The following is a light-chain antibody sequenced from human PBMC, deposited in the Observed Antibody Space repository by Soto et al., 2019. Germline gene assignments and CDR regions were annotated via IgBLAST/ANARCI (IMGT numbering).Light chain of an antibody. V-gene: IGKV1-5*03. Sequence: DIQMTQSPSTLSSSVGDRVTITCRASQSISSWLAGYQQKPGKAPKLLIYKASSLKSGVPSRFSGSGSGTEFPITISSLQHDDFATYYCQQYNSSWTFGQGTKVEIK. CDR2: KAS. J-gene: IGKJ1*01. CDR3: QQYNSSWT. CDR1: QSISSW.